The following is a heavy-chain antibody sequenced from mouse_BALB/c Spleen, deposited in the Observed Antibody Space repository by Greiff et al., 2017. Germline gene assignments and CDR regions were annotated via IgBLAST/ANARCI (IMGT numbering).Heavy chain of an antibody. Sequence: QVQLKESGPGLVAPSQSLSITCTVSGFSLTSYGVHWVRQPPGKGLEWLGVIWAGGSTNYNSALMSRLSISKDNSKSQVFLKMNRLQTDDTAMYYCARDTYYYGSSHFDDWGPGTTLTVSS. CDR2: IWAGGST. J-gene: IGHJ2*01. V-gene: IGHV2-9*02. D-gene: IGHD1-1*01. CDR1: GFSLTSYG. CDR3: ARDTYYYGSSHFDD.